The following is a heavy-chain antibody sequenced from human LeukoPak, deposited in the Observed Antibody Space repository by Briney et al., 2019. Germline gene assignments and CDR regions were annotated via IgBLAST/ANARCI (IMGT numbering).Heavy chain of an antibody. Sequence: GGSLRLSCAASGFTFSTNAVNWVRQAPGKGLEWVSAISGSGGSTYYADSVKGRFTISRDNSKNTLYLQMNSLRAEDTAVYYCAKDQSYYYYYYGMDVWGQGTTVTVSS. J-gene: IGHJ6*02. CDR2: ISGSGGST. CDR3: AKDQSYYYYYYGMDV. CDR1: GFTFSTNA. V-gene: IGHV3-23*01.